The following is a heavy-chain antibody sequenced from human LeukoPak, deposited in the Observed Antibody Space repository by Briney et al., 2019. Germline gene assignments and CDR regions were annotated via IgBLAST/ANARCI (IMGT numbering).Heavy chain of an antibody. Sequence: GGSLRLSCAASGFTFSSYGMHWVRQAPGKGLEWVAVMSYDGSDKYFADSVKGRFTISRDNSKNTLYLQMNSLRAEDTAVYYCAKAPRPWVGGATGSRYYFHYWGQGTLVTVSS. CDR2: MSYDGSDK. V-gene: IGHV3-30*18. CDR1: GFTFSSYG. CDR3: AKAPRPWVGGATGSRYYFHY. D-gene: IGHD1-26*01. J-gene: IGHJ4*02.